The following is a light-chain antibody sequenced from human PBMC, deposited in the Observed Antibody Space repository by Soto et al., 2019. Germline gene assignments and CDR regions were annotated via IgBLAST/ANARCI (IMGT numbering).Light chain of an antibody. J-gene: IGLJ2*01. CDR2: DNN. CDR3: GTWDSSLSVVI. CDR1: SSNIGNNF. V-gene: IGLV1-51*01. Sequence: QSVLTQPPSVSAAPGQKVTISCSGSSSNIGNNFVSWYQQLPGTAPRLLIYDNNNRPSGIPARFSGSQSGTSATLAITGLQNGDEADYFCGTWDSSLSVVIFGGGTKLTVL.